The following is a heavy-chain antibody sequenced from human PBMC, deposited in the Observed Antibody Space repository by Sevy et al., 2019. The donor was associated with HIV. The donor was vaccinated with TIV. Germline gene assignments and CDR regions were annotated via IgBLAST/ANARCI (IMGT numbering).Heavy chain of an antibody. CDR2: IYYSGST. CDR3: ASYCSGGSCSYYFDY. CDR1: GGSISSGDYY. J-gene: IGHJ4*02. V-gene: IGHV4-30-4*02. D-gene: IGHD2-15*01. Sequence: SDTLSLTCTVSGGSISSGDYYWSWIRQPPGKGLEWIGYIYYSGSTYYNPSLKSRVTISVDTSKNQFSLKLSSVTAADPAVYYCASYCSGGSCSYYFDYWGQGTLVTVSS.